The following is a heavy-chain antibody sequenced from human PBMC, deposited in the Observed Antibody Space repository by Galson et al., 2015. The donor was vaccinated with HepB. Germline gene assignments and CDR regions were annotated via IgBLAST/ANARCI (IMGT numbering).Heavy chain of an antibody. CDR1: HYTFIHYG. J-gene: IGHJ6*03. CDR2: VSVYNGAT. V-gene: IGHV1-18*01. CDR3: ARDFGSLLPFYYNYMDV. Sequence: SVKVSCKASHYTFIHYGVSWVRQAPGQSLEWMGWVSVYNGATAYAERFQGRVTLTTDTSTDTAYLELKSLRSDDTAVYYCARDFGSLLPFYYNYMDVWGQGTTVTVSS. D-gene: IGHD2-15*01.